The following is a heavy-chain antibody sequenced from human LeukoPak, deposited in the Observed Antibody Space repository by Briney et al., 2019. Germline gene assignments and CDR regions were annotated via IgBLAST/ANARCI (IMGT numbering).Heavy chain of an antibody. CDR1: GGSISSYY. Sequence: SETLSLTCTVSGGSISSYYWSWIRQPPGKGLEWIGYIYYSGSTNYNPSLTSRVTISVDTSKNQFSLKLSSVTAADTAVYYCARQPLAPTAYYYGMDVWGQGTTVTVSS. CDR3: ARQPLAPTAYYYGMDV. CDR2: IYYSGST. V-gene: IGHV4-59*08. D-gene: IGHD5-12*01. J-gene: IGHJ6*02.